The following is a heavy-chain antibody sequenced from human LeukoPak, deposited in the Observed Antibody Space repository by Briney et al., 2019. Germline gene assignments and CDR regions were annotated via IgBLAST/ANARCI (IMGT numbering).Heavy chain of an antibody. V-gene: IGHV4-59*08. CDR2: IYYSGST. CDR3: ARLSRSGWYRGSFDY. Sequence: SETLSLTCTVSGGSISSYYWSWIRQPPGKGLEWIGHIYYSGSTNYNPSLKSRVTISVDTSKNQFSLKLSSVTAADTAVYYCARLSRSGWYRGSFDYWGQGTLVTVSS. CDR1: GGSISSYY. D-gene: IGHD6-19*01. J-gene: IGHJ4*02.